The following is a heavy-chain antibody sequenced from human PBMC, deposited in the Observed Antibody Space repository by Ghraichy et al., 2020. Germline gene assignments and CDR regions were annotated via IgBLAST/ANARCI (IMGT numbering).Heavy chain of an antibody. CDR3: ARGGTTVTLYYFDY. CDR1: GGSFSGYY. V-gene: IGHV4-34*01. J-gene: IGHJ4*02. Sequence: GSLSLTCAVYGGSFSGYYWSWIRQPPGKGLEWIGEINHSGSTNYNPSLKSRVTISVDTSKNQFSLKLSSVTAADTAVYYCARGGTTVTLYYFDYWGQGTLVTVSS. CDR2: INHSGST. D-gene: IGHD4-17*01.